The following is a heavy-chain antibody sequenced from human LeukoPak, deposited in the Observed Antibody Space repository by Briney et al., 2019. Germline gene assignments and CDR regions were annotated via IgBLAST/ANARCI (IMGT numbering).Heavy chain of an antibody. CDR3: TRDRPIDY. Sequence: GGSLSLSCAAYGFTLSSYCMHWVPQAPGKGLVWVSRIKTGGSSTSYADSVKGRCTISRDNGKNTLYLQMNSLRAEDTAVYYCTRDRPIDYWGQGTLVTVSS. CDR1: GFTLSSYC. J-gene: IGHJ4*02. CDR2: IKTGGSST. V-gene: IGHV3-74*01.